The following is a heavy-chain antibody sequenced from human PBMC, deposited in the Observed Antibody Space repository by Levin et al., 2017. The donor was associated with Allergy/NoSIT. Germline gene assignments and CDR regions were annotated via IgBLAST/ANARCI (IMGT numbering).Heavy chain of an antibody. CDR1: GGSIRSHY. Sequence: SETLSLTCTVSGGSIRSHYWSWVRQSPGKGLEWIGNIYYSGSTNYNPSLKSRVTISVDTSKNQFSLKLNSVTAADTAVYYCAREDRKVWGSSGWYGGIDYWGQGTLVTVSS. J-gene: IGHJ4*02. V-gene: IGHV4-59*11. D-gene: IGHD6-19*01. CDR3: AREDRKVWGSSGWYGGIDY. CDR2: IYYSGST.